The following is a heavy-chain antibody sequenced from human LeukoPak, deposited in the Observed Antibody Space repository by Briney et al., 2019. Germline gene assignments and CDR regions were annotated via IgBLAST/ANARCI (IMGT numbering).Heavy chain of an antibody. J-gene: IGHJ4*02. CDR2: IYTSGST. CDR3: ARDSSADYDSSGYYDY. CDR1: CGSISSGSYY. V-gene: IGHV4-61*02. Sequence: PSETLSLTCTVSCGSISSGSYYWSWLRQPAGKGLEWIGRIYTSGSTNSNPSLKSRVTISVDTSKNPFSLKLSSVTAADTAVYYCARDSSADYDSSGYYDYWGQGTLVTVSS. D-gene: IGHD3-22*01.